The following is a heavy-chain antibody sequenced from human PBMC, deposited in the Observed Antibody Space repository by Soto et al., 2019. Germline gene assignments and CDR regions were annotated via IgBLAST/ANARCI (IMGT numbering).Heavy chain of an antibody. CDR3: AQNVRRVTSWWLFDY. CDR1: GFTFSGYA. CDR2: IHGGGNSA. V-gene: IGHV3-23*03. J-gene: IGHJ4*02. Sequence: EVQLLESGGDLVQPGRSLRLSCAASGFTFSGYAMSWVRQAPGKGLEWVSVIHGGGNSAYYADSVKGRFTISRDNSKNTLDFNTSRLGGVYTAVSYSAQNVRRVTSWWLFDYWGQGALVTVSS. D-gene: IGHD4-17*01.